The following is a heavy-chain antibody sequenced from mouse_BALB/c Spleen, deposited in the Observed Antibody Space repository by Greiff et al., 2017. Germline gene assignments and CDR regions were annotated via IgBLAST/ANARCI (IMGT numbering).Heavy chain of an antibody. CDR2: ISYSGST. CDR1: GYSITSDYA. V-gene: IGHV3-2*02. Sequence: EVKVEESGPGLVKPSQSLSLTCTVTGYSITSDYAWNWIRQFPGNKLEWMGYISYSGSTSYNPSLKSRISITRDTSKNQFFLQLNSVTTEDTATYYCARDYYGSSYGGFDYWGQGTTLTVSS. D-gene: IGHD1-1*01. CDR3: ARDYYGSSYGGFDY. J-gene: IGHJ2*01.